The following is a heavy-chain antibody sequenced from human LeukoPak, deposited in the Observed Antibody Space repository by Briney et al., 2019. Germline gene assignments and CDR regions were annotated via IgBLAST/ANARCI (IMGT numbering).Heavy chain of an antibody. J-gene: IGHJ4*02. CDR3: ARDYGSGSTYFDY. D-gene: IGHD3-10*01. Sequence: SETLSLTCTVSGGSINTGDYYWSWIRQPPGTGLEWIGYIYYSGSTYYNPSLKSRITISVDTSKNQFSLKLSSVTAADTAVYYCARDYGSGSTYFDYWGQGTLVTVSS. CDR1: GGSINTGDYY. CDR2: IYYSGST. V-gene: IGHV4-30-4*01.